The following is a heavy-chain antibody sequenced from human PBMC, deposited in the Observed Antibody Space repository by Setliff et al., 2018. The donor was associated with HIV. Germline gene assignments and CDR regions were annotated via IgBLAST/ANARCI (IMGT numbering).Heavy chain of an antibody. J-gene: IGHJ6*03. Sequence: SETLSLTCTVSRDSIRNGAYYWGWIRQPPGKGLEWIGSIYYSGSAYYNPSFKSRVTLSVDTSENQFSLRLSSVTAADTAVYFCARAEQLALGDYYYMDVWGKGTTVTVSS. CDR2: IYYSGSA. V-gene: IGHV4-39*07. CDR1: RDSIRNGAYY. D-gene: IGHD6-6*01. CDR3: ARAEQLALGDYYYMDV.